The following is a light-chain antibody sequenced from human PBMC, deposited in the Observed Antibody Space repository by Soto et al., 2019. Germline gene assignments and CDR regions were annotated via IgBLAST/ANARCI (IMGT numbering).Light chain of an antibody. V-gene: IGKV3-15*01. CDR2: GAS. Sequence: EIVMTQSPATLSVSPGERATLSCRASQSVSSNLAWYQQKPGHAPRLLIYGASTRATGIPARFSGSGSGTEFTLTISSLQSEDFAVYYWQQYNNWPPSFTFGHGTKVDIK. J-gene: IGKJ3*01. CDR1: QSVSSN. CDR3: QQYNNWPPSFT.